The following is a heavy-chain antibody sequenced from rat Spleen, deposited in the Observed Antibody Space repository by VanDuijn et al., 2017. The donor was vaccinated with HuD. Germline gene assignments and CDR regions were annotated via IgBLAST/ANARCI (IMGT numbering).Heavy chain of an antibody. J-gene: IGHJ3*01. D-gene: IGHD1-9*01. Sequence: QVQLKESGPGLVQPSQTLSLTCTVSGFSLTSYHVHWVRQPPGKGLEWMGVIWGDGNANYNSVLKSRLSISRDTSKSQVLLKMNSLQTEDTATYYCARAHTTGIRDWFAYWGQGTLVTVSS. CDR1: GFSLTSYH. CDR3: ARAHTTGIRDWFAY. V-gene: IGHV2-32*01. CDR2: IWGDGNA.